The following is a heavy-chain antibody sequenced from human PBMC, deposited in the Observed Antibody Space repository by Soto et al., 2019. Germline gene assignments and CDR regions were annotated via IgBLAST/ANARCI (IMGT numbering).Heavy chain of an antibody. V-gene: IGHV4-61*03. CDR1: GDSVTSGSYY. D-gene: IGHD7-27*01. CDR3: AREWGLLPYYVMNV. J-gene: IGHJ6*02. CDR2: ISYTGRT. Sequence: LTCIVSGDSVTSGSYYWTWLRQPPGKGLEWIGYISYTGRTKYNPSLQSRVTISVDTSKNDFSLNLSSVTAADTAVYFCAREWGLLPYYVMNVWGHGTAVTVSS.